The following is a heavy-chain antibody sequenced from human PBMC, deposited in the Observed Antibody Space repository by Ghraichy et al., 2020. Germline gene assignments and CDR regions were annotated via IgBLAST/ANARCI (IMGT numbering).Heavy chain of an antibody. J-gene: IGHJ5*02. CDR2: ISYDGSNK. V-gene: IGHV3-30*18. CDR3: AKDALGLYDYVWGSYPNWFDP. CDR1: GFTFSSYG. D-gene: IGHD3-16*01. Sequence: GGSLRLSCAASGFTFSSYGMHWVRQAPGKGLEWVAVISYDGSNKYYADSVKGRFTISRDNSKNTLYLQMNSLRAEDTAVYYCAKDALGLYDYVWGSYPNWFDPWGQGTLVTVSS.